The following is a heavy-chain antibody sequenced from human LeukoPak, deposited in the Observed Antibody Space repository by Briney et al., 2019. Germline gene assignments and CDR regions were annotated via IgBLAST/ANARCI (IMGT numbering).Heavy chain of an antibody. Sequence: GEPLKISCEASGYTFTTYWSAWVRQTPGRGLEWLEVTYPGDSDTRYNPSFQAQSTISGDNSITTAYLQWSSLKASDTAMYYCARQVSGAYYTPFDYWGQGTLVTVSS. CDR1: GYTFTTYW. CDR2: TYPGDSDT. J-gene: IGHJ4*02. V-gene: IGHV5-51*01. D-gene: IGHD1-26*01. CDR3: ARQVSGAYYTPFDY.